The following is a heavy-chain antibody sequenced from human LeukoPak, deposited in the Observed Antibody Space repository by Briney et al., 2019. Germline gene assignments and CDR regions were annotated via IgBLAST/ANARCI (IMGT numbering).Heavy chain of an antibody. D-gene: IGHD2-2*02. Sequence: AVGSLRLSCVASGFSFNGYAMSWVRQAPGKGLEWVSTISPTGAGTYSADSVRGLFPFSRDNSKNTLYLQMNSLRAEDTAVYYCAKYTERAFDIWGQGTMVTVSS. J-gene: IGHJ3*02. CDR1: GFSFNGYA. CDR3: AKYTERAFDI. CDR2: ISPTGAGT. V-gene: IGHV3-23*01.